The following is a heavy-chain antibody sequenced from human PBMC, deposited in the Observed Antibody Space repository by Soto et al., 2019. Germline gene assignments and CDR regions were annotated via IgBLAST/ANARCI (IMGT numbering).Heavy chain of an antibody. D-gene: IGHD3-10*01. CDR3: AKERIINRYYFDY. V-gene: IGHV3-30*18. Sequence: PGGSLRLSCAASGFTFSSYGMHWVRQAPGKGLEWVAVISYDGSNKYYADSVKGRFTISRDNSKNTLYLQMNSLRAEDTAVYYCAKERIINRYYFDYWGQGTLVTVSS. CDR2: ISYDGSNK. J-gene: IGHJ4*02. CDR1: GFTFSSYG.